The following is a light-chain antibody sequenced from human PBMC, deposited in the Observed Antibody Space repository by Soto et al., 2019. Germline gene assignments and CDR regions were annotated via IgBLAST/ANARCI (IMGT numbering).Light chain of an antibody. V-gene: IGLV2-14*01. CDR2: DVS. J-gene: IGLJ2*01. CDR3: SSYTRASTPLV. Sequence: QSALTQPASVSGSPGQSITISCTGTGSDVGGYNYVSWYQQHPGKAPKVMIYDVSNRPSGVSNRFSGSKSSNTASLTISGLQAEDEADYYCSSYTRASTPLVFGGGTKVTVL. CDR1: GSDVGGYNY.